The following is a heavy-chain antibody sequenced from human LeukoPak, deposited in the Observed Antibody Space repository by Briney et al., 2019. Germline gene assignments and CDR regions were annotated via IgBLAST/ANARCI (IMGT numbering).Heavy chain of an antibody. CDR1: GFTFSYAW. D-gene: IGHD2-15*01. CDR2: IKTKADGATT. CDR3: TADMPASSRAADY. V-gene: IGHV3-15*01. J-gene: IGHJ4*02. Sequence: GGSLRLSCAASGFTFSYAWMSWVRQAPGMGLEWVGRIKTKADGATTDYAAPVKGRFTISRDDSKTTLYLQINSLKTEDTAVYYCTADMPASSRAADYWGKGTLVTVSS.